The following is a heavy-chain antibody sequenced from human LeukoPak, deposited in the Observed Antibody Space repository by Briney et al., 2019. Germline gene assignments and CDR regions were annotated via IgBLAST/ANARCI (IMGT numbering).Heavy chain of an antibody. Sequence: GGSLRLSCAASGFTFSSYGLSWVRQAPGKGLEWVSHISGSAYSTYYADSVKGRFTISRDNSKNTLYLQMNSLRAEDTAVYYCAKWRYYYGSGRPGDYYYYMDVWGKGTTDTISS. CDR1: GFTFSSYG. J-gene: IGHJ6*03. CDR3: AKWRYYYGSGRPGDYYYYMDV. CDR2: ISGSAYST. V-gene: IGHV3-23*01. D-gene: IGHD3-10*01.